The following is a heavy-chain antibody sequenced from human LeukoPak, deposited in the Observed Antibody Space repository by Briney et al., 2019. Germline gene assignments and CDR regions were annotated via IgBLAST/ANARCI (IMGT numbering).Heavy chain of an antibody. J-gene: IGHJ6*03. CDR2: IYCSGST. Sequence: SETLSFTCTVSGGSISSYYWSWIRQPPGKGLEWIGYIYCSGSTNYNPSLKSRVTISVDTSKNQFSLKLSSVTAADTAVYYCARGVYYYYYYMDVWGKGTTVTVSS. V-gene: IGHV4-59*01. CDR3: ARGVYYYYYYMDV. CDR1: GGSISSYY.